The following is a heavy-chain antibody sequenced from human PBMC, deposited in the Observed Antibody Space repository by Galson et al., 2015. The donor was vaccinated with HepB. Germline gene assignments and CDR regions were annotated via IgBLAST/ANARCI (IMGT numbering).Heavy chain of an antibody. CDR1: GYTFISYA. CDR2: ISAKKGDT. D-gene: IGHD3-3*01. Sequence: SVKVSCKASGYTFISYAMSWVRQAPGQGLEWVGWISAKKGDTKYAQKLQGRVTLTTDTSTSTAYMELRSLRSDDTAVYYCATSSYYDFLSGYYDWGQGTLVRVSS. J-gene: IGHJ4*02. CDR3: ATSSYYDFLSGYYD. V-gene: IGHV1-18*04.